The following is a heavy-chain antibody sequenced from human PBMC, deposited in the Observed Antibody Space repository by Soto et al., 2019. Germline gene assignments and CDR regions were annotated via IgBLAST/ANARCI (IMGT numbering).Heavy chain of an antibody. CDR2: IYNGGST. Sequence: PGGSLRLSCAASGFTVSNNYMSWVRQAPGEGPEWVSVIYNGGSTYYGDSMKGRFTISRDISQNTLYLQMNSLRAEDTAVYYCARGHYGSPPGYFDYWGQGTLVTVSS. CDR3: ARGHYGSPPGYFDY. V-gene: IGHV3-66*01. J-gene: IGHJ4*02. CDR1: GFTVSNNY. D-gene: IGHD3-10*01.